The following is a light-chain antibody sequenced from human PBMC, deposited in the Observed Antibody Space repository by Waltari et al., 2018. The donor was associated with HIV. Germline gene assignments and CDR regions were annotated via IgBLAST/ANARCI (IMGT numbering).Light chain of an antibody. CDR3: QQRSNWRRSGLT. J-gene: IGKJ4*01. Sequence: EVVLTQSPATLSLSPGERATLACRASQRVSDYLPWYQQKPGQAPRLLIYDASNRATGIPARFSGSGSGTDFTLTISSLEPEDFAVYYCQQRSNWRRSGLTFGGGTKVEIK. CDR2: DAS. CDR1: QRVSDY. V-gene: IGKV3-11*01.